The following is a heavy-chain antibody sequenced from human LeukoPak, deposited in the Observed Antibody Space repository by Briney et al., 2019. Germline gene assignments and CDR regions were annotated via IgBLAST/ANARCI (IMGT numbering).Heavy chain of an antibody. CDR2: ISGSGGST. V-gene: IGHV3-23*01. D-gene: IGHD3-10*01. J-gene: IGHJ4*02. CDR1: GFTFTSSV. CDR3: AKVAKYYYGSETYYFFEH. Sequence: GGSLRLSCSASGFTFTSSVMSCVRQAPGKGLKWVSAISGSGGSTYYADSVRGRLTISRDNSKNTLYLQMNSLRVEDTAVYYCAKVAKYYYGSETYYFFEHWGQGTPVTASS.